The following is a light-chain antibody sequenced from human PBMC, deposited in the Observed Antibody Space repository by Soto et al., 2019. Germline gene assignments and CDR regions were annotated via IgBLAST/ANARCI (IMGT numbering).Light chain of an antibody. J-gene: IGKJ1*01. V-gene: IGKV1-5*01. CDR3: QQYNSYPWK. CDR2: DAS. Sequence: DNQMIQSHCTLSASVVDRVNINCRASQSISSWVAWYQQKPGKAPKLLIYDASSLESGVPSRFSGSGSGTEFTLTMTSLQPDDFATYYCQQYNSYPWKFGQGTMGDI. CDR1: QSISSW.